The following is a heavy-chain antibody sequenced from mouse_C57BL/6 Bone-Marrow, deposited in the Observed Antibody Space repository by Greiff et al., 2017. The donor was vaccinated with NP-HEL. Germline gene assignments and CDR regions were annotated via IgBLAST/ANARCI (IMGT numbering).Heavy chain of an antibody. Sequence: EVQVVESGGGLVQPGGSLKLSCAASGFTFSDYYMYWVRQTPEKRLEWVAYISNGGGSTYYPDTVKGRFTISRDNAKNTLYLQMSRLKSEDTAMYYCARGHYMDYWGQGTTLTVSS. V-gene: IGHV5-12*01. CDR3: ARGHYMDY. D-gene: IGHD2-12*01. CDR2: ISNGGGST. J-gene: IGHJ2*01. CDR1: GFTFSDYY.